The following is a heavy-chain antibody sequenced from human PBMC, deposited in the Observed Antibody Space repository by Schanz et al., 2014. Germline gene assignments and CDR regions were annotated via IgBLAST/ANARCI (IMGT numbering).Heavy chain of an antibody. V-gene: IGHV3-23*04. Sequence: DVQLVESGGGLAQPGGSLRLSCVASGFMFTKYAMNWVRQAPGKGLEWVSGISGTGTKTYYADSVKSRFTISRDNSKNTLYLQINSLRDEDTAVYYCARARGWGAPYYYGMDAWGQGTTVTVSS. CDR2: ISGTGTKT. CDR3: ARARGWGAPYYYGMDA. J-gene: IGHJ6*02. CDR1: GFMFTKYA. D-gene: IGHD3-16*01.